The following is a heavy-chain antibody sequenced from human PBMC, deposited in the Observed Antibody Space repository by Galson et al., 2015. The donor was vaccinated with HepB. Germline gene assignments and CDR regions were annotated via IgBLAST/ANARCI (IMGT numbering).Heavy chain of an antibody. V-gene: IGHV3-23*01. D-gene: IGHD3-10*01. CDR3: AKWAIVSYYYGSGGAY. J-gene: IGHJ4*02. Sequence: SLRLSCAASGFTFSSYAMSWVRQAPGKGLEWVSAISGSGGSTYYADSVKGRFTISRDNSKNTLYLQMNSLRAEDAAVYYCAKWAIVSYYYGSGGAYWGQGTLVTVSS. CDR2: ISGSGGST. CDR1: GFTFSSYA.